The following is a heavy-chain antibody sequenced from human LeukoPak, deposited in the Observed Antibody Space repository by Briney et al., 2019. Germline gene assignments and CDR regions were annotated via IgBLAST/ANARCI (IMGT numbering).Heavy chain of an antibody. CDR1: GGSFSGYY. Sequence: SETLSLTCAVYGGSFSGYYWSWIRQPPGKGLEWIGEINHSGSTNYNPSLKSRVTISVDTSKNQFSLKLSSVTAEDTAVYYCARSFAYWGQGTLVTVSS. V-gene: IGHV4-34*01. CDR3: ARSFAY. CDR2: INHSGST. J-gene: IGHJ4*02.